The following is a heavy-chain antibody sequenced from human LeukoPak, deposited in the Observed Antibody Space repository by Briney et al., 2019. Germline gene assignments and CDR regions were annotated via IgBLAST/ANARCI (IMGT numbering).Heavy chain of an antibody. CDR1: GLTFSSYW. D-gene: IGHD3-16*01. V-gene: IGHV3-7*03. CDR2: INHNGNVN. J-gene: IGHJ6*02. CDR3: ARGGGLDV. Sequence: GGSLRLSCAASGLTFSSYWMNWAHQAPGKGLEWVASINHNGNVNYYVDSVKGRFTISRDNAKNSLYLQMSNLRAEDTAVYFCARGGGLDVWGQGATVTVSS.